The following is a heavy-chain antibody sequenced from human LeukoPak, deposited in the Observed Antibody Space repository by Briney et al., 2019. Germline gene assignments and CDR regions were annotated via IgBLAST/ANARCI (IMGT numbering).Heavy chain of an antibody. Sequence: RSSETLSLTCTVSGASFNSDDQYWHWIRQSPGKGLEWIGSIHPSGMLYNNPSLESRVTMSRDKSKNQFSLNLNSVTAADTAVYFCSRGLDSRKLGYWGQGILVTVSS. V-gene: IGHV4-31*03. CDR3: SRGLDSRKLGY. CDR1: GASFNSDDQY. J-gene: IGHJ4*02. D-gene: IGHD3-22*01. CDR2: IHPSGML.